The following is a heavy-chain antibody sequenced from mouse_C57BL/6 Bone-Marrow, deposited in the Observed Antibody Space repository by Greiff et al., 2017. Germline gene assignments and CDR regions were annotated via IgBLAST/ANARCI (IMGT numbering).Heavy chain of an antibody. CDR1: GYAFSSSW. D-gene: IGHD2-1*01. J-gene: IGHJ3*01. CDR3: ARSGYGNYGFAY. Sequence: QVQLQQSGPELVKPGASVKISCKASGYAFSSSWMNWVKQRPGKGLEWIGRIYPGDGDTNYNGKFKGKATLTADKSSSTAYMQLSSLTSEDSAVYFCARSGYGNYGFAYWGQGTLVTVSA. V-gene: IGHV1-82*01. CDR2: IYPGDGDT.